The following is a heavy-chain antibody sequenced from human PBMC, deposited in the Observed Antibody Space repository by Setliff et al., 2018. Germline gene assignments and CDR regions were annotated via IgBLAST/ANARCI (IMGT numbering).Heavy chain of an antibody. CDR3: ASAHYYSGYIEYFQY. V-gene: IGHV1-3*01. CDR2: IHAGNGDT. J-gene: IGHJ1*01. D-gene: IGHD5-12*01. CDR1: GFTSTNYA. Sequence: ASVKVSCKASGFTSTNYAIHWVRQAPGQRPGCMGWIHAGNGDTKYSQKFQGRVTITRDTSASTVYMELSSLRSEDTAVYYCASAHYYSGYIEYFQYWGQSTLVTVSS.